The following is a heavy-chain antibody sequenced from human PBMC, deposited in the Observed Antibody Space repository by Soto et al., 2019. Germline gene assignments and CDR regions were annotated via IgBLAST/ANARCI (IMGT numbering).Heavy chain of an antibody. J-gene: IGHJ5*02. V-gene: IGHV1-69*13. Sequence: ASVKVSCKASGGTFSSYAISWVRQAPGQGLEWKGGIIPIFGTANYAQKFQGRVAITADESTSTAYMELSSLRSEDTAMYYCAKDLGDFWSGYYRDNWFDLWGQGTLVTVSS. CDR1: GGTFSSYA. CDR3: AKDLGDFWSGYYRDNWFDL. CDR2: IIPIFGTA. D-gene: IGHD3-3*01.